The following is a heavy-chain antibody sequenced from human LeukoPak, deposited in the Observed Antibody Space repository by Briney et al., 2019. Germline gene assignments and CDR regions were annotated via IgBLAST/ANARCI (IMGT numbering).Heavy chain of an antibody. V-gene: IGHV4-34*01. Sequence: SETLSLTCAVYGGSFSGYYWTWIRQPPGKGLEGIGEINHSGRTNYNPSLKSRVTISVDTSKNQFSLNLNSVTAADTAVYYWARSGWYSFDYWGQGTLVTVSS. D-gene: IGHD6-19*01. CDR1: GGSFSGYY. CDR3: ARSGWYSFDY. J-gene: IGHJ4*02. CDR2: INHSGRT.